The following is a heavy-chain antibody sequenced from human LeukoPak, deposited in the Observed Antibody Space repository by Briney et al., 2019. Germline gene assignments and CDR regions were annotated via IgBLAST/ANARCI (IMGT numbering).Heavy chain of an antibody. Sequence: TSVKVSCKASGFTFTSSAMQWVRQARGQRLEWIGWIVVGSGNTNYAQKFQERATITRDMSTSTAYMELSSLRSEDTAVYYCAANLKGYCTNGVCGFDYWGQGTLVTVSS. J-gene: IGHJ4*02. CDR1: GFTFTSSA. V-gene: IGHV1-58*02. D-gene: IGHD2-8*01. CDR3: AANLKGYCTNGVCGFDY. CDR2: IVVGSGNT.